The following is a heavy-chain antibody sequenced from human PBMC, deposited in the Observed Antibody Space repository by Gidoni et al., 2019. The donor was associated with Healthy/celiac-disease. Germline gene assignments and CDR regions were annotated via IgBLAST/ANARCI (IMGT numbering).Heavy chain of an antibody. J-gene: IGHJ6*02. D-gene: IGHD2-15*01. CDR2: IYYSGST. V-gene: IGHV4-39*07. CDR3: ASQTADRANDYCSGYYYYYGMDI. Sequence: GLEWIGSIYYSGSTYYNPSLKSRVTISVDTSKNQFSLKLSSVTAADTAVYYCASQTADRANDYCSGYYYYYGMDIWGQGTTVTVSS.